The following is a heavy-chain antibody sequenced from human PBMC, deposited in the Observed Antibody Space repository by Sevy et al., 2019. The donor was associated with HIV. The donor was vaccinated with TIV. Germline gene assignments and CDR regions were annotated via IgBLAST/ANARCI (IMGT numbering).Heavy chain of an antibody. CDR2: INSDGSST. V-gene: IGHV3-74*01. Sequence: GGSLRLSCAASGFTFSSYLMHWVRQAPGKGPVWVSRINSDGSSTSYADSVKGRFTISGDNARNTLYLEMNSLRSEDTAVYYCARGQGYWGQGTLVTVSS. CDR3: ARGQGY. J-gene: IGHJ4*02. CDR1: GFTFSSYL.